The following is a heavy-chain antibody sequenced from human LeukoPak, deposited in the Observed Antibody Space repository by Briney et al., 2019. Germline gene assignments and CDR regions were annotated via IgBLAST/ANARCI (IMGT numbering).Heavy chain of an antibody. CDR2: IKQDGSDK. V-gene: IGHV3-7*01. CDR3: ARFSRVQSSF. Sequence: GGSLRLSCVASGFTFSDYWMSWVRQAPGKGLEWVANIKQDGSDKQYVDSIKGRFTISRDNAKNTLYLQMDSLRVEDTAIYYCARFSRVQSSFWGQGTLVTVSS. D-gene: IGHD4/OR15-4a*01. J-gene: IGHJ4*02. CDR1: GFTFSDYW.